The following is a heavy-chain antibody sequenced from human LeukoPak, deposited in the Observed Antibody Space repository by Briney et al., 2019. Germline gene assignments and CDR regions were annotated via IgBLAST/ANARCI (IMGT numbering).Heavy chain of an antibody. D-gene: IGHD4-17*01. J-gene: IGHJ4*02. Sequence: SETLSLTCAVYGGSFSGYYWSWIRQPPGKGLEWIGEINHSGSTNYNPSLKSRVTISVDTSKNQFSLKMSSVTAADTAVYYCARLWQPNYGDCLDHWGQGTLVTVTS. CDR2: INHSGST. CDR1: GGSFSGYY. CDR3: ARLWQPNYGDCLDH. V-gene: IGHV4-34*01.